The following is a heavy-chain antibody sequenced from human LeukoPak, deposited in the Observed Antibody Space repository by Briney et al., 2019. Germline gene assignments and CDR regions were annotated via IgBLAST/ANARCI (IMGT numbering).Heavy chain of an antibody. CDR2: IYSGGST. CDR3: ARVQRCSGGSCYSHYYYGMDV. Sequence: GGSLRLSCAASGFTVSSNYMSWVRQAPGKGLGWVSVIYSGGSTYYADSVKGRFTISRDNSKNTLYLQMDSLRAEDTAVYYCARVQRCSGGSCYSHYYYGMDVWGQGTTVTVSS. CDR1: GFTVSSNY. D-gene: IGHD2-15*01. J-gene: IGHJ6*02. V-gene: IGHV3-53*01.